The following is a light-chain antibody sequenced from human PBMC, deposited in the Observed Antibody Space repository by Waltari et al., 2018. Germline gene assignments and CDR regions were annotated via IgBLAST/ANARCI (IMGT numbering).Light chain of an antibody. Sequence: QSALTQPASVSGSPGQSTTISCTGASRDFSNYVCWYQHHPGKAPKLMIYDVSNRPSGVSNRFSGSNSGSTASLTISGLQAEDEADYYCSVKRGSNTVVFGGGTKLTVL. V-gene: IGLV2-14*03. CDR1: SRDFSNY. J-gene: IGLJ2*01. CDR2: DVS. CDR3: SVKRGSNTVV.